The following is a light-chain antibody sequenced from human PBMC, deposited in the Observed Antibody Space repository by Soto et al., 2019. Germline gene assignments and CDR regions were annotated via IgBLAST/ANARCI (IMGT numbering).Light chain of an antibody. CDR3: SSYTTISTYV. Sequence: QSVLTHPCPLPGSPGQSLPISCTGKSSDGGSYNYVSWYQQHPDKAPKLMLYDVTNRPSGVSNRFSGSKSGNTASLTISGLQAEDEADYYCSSYTTISTYVFGTGTKVTVL. CDR1: SSDGGSYNY. J-gene: IGLJ1*01. V-gene: IGLV2-14*01. CDR2: DVT.